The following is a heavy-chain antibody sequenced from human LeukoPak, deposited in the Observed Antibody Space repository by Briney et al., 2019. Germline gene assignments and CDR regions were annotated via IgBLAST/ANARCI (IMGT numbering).Heavy chain of an antibody. CDR1: GGSISSYY. CDR3: ARATVVTLLFDY. CDR2: IYYSGST. J-gene: IGHJ4*02. V-gene: IGHV4-59*01. Sequence: SETLSLTCTVSGGSISSYYWSWIRQPPGKGLEWIGYIYYSGSTNYNPSLKSRVTISVDTSKNQFSLKLSSVTAADTAVYYRARATVVTLLFDYWGQGTLVTVSS. D-gene: IGHD4-23*01.